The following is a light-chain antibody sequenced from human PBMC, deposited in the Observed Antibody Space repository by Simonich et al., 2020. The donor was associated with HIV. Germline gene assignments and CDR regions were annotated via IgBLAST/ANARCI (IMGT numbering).Light chain of an antibody. J-gene: IGKJ3*01. V-gene: IGKV1-39*01. CDR2: GAS. CDR3: QQYENLRIT. Sequence: DIQMTQFPSSLPASVGDRVTITCRASQSINTYLNWYQEKTGKAPKLLIDGASNLQSEVPSRFSGSGSGTDFTLTISSLQPEDFATYYCQQYENLRITFGPGTKVDIK. CDR1: QSINTY.